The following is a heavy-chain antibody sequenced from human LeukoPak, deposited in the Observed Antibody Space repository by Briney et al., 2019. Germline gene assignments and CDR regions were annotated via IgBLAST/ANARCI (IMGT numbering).Heavy chain of an antibody. CDR2: IYYSGST. D-gene: IGHD2-21*01. CDR1: GGSISSYY. Sequence: PPETLSLTCTVSGGSISSYYWSWIRQPPGKGLEWIGYIYYSGSTNYNPSLKSRVTISVDTSKNQFSLKLSSVTAADTAVYYCARVRLFRAPDPHYYYYYGMDVWGKGTTVTVSS. J-gene: IGHJ6*04. V-gene: IGHV4-59*01. CDR3: ARVRLFRAPDPHYYYYYGMDV.